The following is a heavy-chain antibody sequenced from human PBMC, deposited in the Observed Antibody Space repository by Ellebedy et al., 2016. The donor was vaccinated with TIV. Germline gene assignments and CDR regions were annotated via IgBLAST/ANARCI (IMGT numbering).Heavy chain of an antibody. CDR3: ARGRDRGIQLWFQPSYGMDV. CDR2: ISGSGGST. CDR1: GFTFSSYA. Sequence: GESLKIPXAASGFTFSSYAMSWVRQAPGKGLEWVSAISGSGGSTYYADSVKGRFTISRDNAKNTLYLQMNSLRAEDTAVYYCARGRDRGIQLWFQPSYGMDVWGQGTTVTVSS. V-gene: IGHV3-23*01. D-gene: IGHD5-18*01. J-gene: IGHJ6*02.